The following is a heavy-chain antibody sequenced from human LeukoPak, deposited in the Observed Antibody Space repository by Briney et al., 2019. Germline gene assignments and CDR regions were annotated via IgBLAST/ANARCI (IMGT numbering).Heavy chain of an antibody. CDR1: GYSISSGFY. V-gene: IGHV4-38-2*02. J-gene: IGHJ6*03. Sequence: SETLSLTCTVSGYSISSGFYWGWIRQPPGKGLEWIGSIYHSGSTHYNSSLKSRVTISVDTSKNQFSLKLSSVTAADTAVYYCARVRGDSTAKSYYYCYMDVWGKGTTVTVSS. CDR2: IYHSGST. D-gene: IGHD2/OR15-2a*01. CDR3: ARVRGDSTAKSYYYCYMDV.